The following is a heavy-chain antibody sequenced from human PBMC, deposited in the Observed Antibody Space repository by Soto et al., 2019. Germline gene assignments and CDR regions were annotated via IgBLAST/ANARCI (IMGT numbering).Heavy chain of an antibody. D-gene: IGHD6-13*01. CDR2: IYYSGST. V-gene: IGHV4-59*08. Sequence: PSETLSLTCTVSGGSISSYYWSWIRQPPGKGLEWIGYIYYSGSTNYNPSLKSRVTISVDTSKNQFSLKLSSVTAADTAVYYCARRGSSWYRWFDPWGQGTLVTVS. CDR1: GGSISSYY. CDR3: ARRGSSWYRWFDP. J-gene: IGHJ5*02.